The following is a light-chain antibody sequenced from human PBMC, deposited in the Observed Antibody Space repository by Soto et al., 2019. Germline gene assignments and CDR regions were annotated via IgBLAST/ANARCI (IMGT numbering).Light chain of an antibody. J-gene: IGLJ1*01. CDR1: SSDVGAYKY. V-gene: IGLV2-14*01. CDR2: EGS. CDR3: NSYAGDIIRFV. Sequence: QSVLTQPASVSGSPGQSDTTSCTGISSDVGAYKYVSWYQQHPGKAPKLMIYEGSNRPSGVSNRFSGSKSGNTASLTISGLQADDEADYYCNSYAGDIIRFVFGTGIKGTVL.